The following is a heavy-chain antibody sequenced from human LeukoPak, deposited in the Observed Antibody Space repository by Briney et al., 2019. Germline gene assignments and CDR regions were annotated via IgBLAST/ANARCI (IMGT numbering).Heavy chain of an antibody. V-gene: IGHV4-39*01. D-gene: IGHD3-16*01. Sequence: SETLSLTCTVSGSSIGSSSYYWGWLLQPPGRGREWIGSIDDSEGTYYNPSLKSRATISVDMSKQQLSLKLSCVTDADAAVYYCASTWGNWFDPWGQGTLVTVSS. CDR3: ASTWGNWFDP. CDR1: GSSIGSSSYY. CDR2: IDDSEGT. J-gene: IGHJ5*02.